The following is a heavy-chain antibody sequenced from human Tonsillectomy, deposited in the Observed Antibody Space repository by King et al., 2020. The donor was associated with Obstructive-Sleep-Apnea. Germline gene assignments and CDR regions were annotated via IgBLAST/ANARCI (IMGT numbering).Heavy chain of an antibody. CDR3: ARSLINYYDSSGYYPGAFDI. D-gene: IGHD3-22*01. V-gene: IGHV5-51*01. CDR1: GYSFTSYW. CDR2: IYPGDSDT. Sequence: VQLVESGAEVKKPGESLKISCKGSGYSFTSYWIGWVRQMPGKGLEWMGIIYPGDSDTRYSPSFQGQVTISADKSISTAYLQWSSLKASDTAMYYCARSLINYYDSSGYYPGAFDIWGQGKMVTVSS. J-gene: IGHJ3*02.